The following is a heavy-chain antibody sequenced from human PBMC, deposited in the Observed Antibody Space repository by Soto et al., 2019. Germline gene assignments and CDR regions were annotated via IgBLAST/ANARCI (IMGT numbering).Heavy chain of an antibody. J-gene: IGHJ4*02. D-gene: IGHD3-9*01. V-gene: IGHV1-18*01. CDR1: GYTFTSYG. CDR3: AREGYDILTGSYNVTDY. CDR2: ISAYNGNT. Sequence: ASVKVSCKASGYTFTSYGISWVRQAPGQGLEWMGWISAYNGNTNYAQKLQGRVTMTTDTSTSTAYMELRSLRSDDTAVYYCAREGYDILTGSYNVTDYWGQGTLVTVSS.